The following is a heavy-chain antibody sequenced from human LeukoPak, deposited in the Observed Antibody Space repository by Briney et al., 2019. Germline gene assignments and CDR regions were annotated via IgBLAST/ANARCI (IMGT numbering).Heavy chain of an antibody. CDR3: ARGNSGSYPMDY. CDR1: GFTFSDYY. CDR2: ISYDGSNK. D-gene: IGHD1-26*01. J-gene: IGHJ4*02. Sequence: GGSLRLSCAASGFTFSDYYMSWIRQAPGKGLEWVAVISYDGSNKYYADSVKGRFTISRDNSKNTLYLQMNSLRAEDTAVYYCARGNSGSYPMDYWGQGTLVTVSS. V-gene: IGHV3-30*03.